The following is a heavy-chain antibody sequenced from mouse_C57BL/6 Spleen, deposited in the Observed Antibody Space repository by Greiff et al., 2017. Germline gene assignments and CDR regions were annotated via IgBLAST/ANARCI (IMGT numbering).Heavy chain of an antibody. Sequence: VQLQQSGPELVKPGASVKISCKASGYAFSSSWMNWVKQRPGKGLEWIGRIYPGDGDTNYNGKFKGKATLTADKSSSTAYMQLSSLTSEDSAVYFCARSERTGGFAYWGQGTLVTVSA. D-gene: IGHD4-1*01. CDR2: IYPGDGDT. V-gene: IGHV1-82*01. CDR3: ARSERTGGFAY. J-gene: IGHJ3*01. CDR1: GYAFSSSW.